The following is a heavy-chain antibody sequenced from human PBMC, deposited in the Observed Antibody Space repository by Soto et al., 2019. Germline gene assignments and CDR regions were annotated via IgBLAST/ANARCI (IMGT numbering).Heavy chain of an antibody. CDR1: GYTFTSYG. V-gene: IGHV1-18*01. CDR2: ISAYNGNT. J-gene: IGHJ6*02. D-gene: IGHD6-19*01. CDR3: ARDDPIAVAGTDYYYYGMDV. Sequence: QVQLVQSGAEVKKPGASVKVSCKASGYTFTSYGISWVRQAPGQGLEWMGWISAYNGNTNYAQKLQGRVTMTTDTSTRTAYMELRSLRSDDTAVYYCARDDPIAVAGTDYYYYGMDVWGQGTTVTVSS.